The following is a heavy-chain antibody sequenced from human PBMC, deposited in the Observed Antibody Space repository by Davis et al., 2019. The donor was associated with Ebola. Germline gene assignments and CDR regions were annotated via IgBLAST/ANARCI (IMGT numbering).Heavy chain of an antibody. D-gene: IGHD1-1*01. CDR3: RTDGDNFDY. CDR1: GLTFGAYA. CDR2: IRSKAYGEAT. J-gene: IGHJ4*02. Sequence: GESLKISCTGAGLTFGAYAMSWVRQAPGKGLERVGFIRSKAYGEATQYAASVRGRFTFSRDDSKSSAYLQMNSLKIEDTGVYYCRTDGDNFDYWGQGTLVAVSS. V-gene: IGHV3-49*04.